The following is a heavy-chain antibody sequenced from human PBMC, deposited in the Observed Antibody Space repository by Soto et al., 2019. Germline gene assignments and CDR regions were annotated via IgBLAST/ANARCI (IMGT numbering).Heavy chain of an antibody. J-gene: IGHJ4*02. CDR3: ATVIGGSYSFDY. Sequence: QVQLVQSGAEVKKPGASVKVSCKASGYTFTSYAMHWVRQAPGQRLEWMGWINAGNGNTKYSQRFQGRVTITTDTAARTAYMELSSLRSDDTPVYSRATVIGGSYSFDYWGKGTLVTVSS. CDR2: INAGNGNT. CDR1: GYTFTSYA. D-gene: IGHD3-16*02. V-gene: IGHV1-3*01.